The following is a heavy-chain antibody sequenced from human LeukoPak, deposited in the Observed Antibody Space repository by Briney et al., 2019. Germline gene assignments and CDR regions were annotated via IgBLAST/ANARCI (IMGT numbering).Heavy chain of an antibody. Sequence: PSETLSRTCTVSGGSFNGYHWTWIRQSAGKGLEWIGRIYSSGTTNCNPSLKSRVTMSVDASKNQFSLRLSSVTAADTAVYYCARADYFDYWGQGILVTVSS. V-gene: IGHV4-4*07. CDR1: GGSFNGYH. CDR2: IYSSGTT. J-gene: IGHJ4*02. CDR3: ARADYFDY.